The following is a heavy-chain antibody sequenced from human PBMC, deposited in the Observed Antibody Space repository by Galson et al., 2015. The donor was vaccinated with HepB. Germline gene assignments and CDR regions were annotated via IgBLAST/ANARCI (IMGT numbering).Heavy chain of an antibody. CDR2: IIPIFGTA. CDR3: ARDENGDFASFDY. Sequence: SVKVSCKASGYTFTGYYMHWVRQAPGQGLEWMGGIIPIFGTANYAQKFQGRVTITADKSTSTAYMELSSLRSEDTAVYYCARDENGDFASFDYWGQGTLVTVSS. V-gene: IGHV1-69*06. CDR1: GYTFTGYY. D-gene: IGHD4-17*01. J-gene: IGHJ4*02.